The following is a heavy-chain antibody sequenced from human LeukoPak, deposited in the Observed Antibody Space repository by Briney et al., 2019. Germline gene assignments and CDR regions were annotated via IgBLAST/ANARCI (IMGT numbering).Heavy chain of an antibody. D-gene: IGHD2-2*01. Sequence: PSETLSLTCTVSGGSISSSSYYWGWIRQPPGKGLEWIGSIYYSGSTYYNPSLKSRVTISVDTSKNQFSLKLSSVTAADTAVYYCARPLPLYQLLKGSGAFDIWGQGTMVTVSS. J-gene: IGHJ3*02. V-gene: IGHV4-39*01. CDR3: ARPLPLYQLLKGSGAFDI. CDR2: IYYSGST. CDR1: GGSISSSSYY.